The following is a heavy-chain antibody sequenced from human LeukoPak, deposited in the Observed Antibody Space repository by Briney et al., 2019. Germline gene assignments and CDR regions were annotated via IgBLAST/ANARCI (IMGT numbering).Heavy chain of an antibody. Sequence: PGGSLRLSCAASGFTVSSNYMSWVRQAPGKGLEWVSVIYSGGSTYYADSMKGRFTISRDNSKNTLYLQMNSLRAEDTAVYYCALKGAVRAGDYYYMDVWGKGTTVTVSS. CDR3: ALKGAVRAGDYYYMDV. J-gene: IGHJ6*03. CDR1: GFTVSSNY. V-gene: IGHV3-53*01. CDR2: IYSGGST. D-gene: IGHD3-10*02.